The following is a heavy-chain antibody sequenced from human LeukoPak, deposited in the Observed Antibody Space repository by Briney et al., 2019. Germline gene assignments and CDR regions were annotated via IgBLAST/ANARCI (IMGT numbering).Heavy chain of an antibody. Sequence: ASVKVSCKDSGYTFTSYGISWVRQAPGQGLEWMGWISAYNGNTNYAQKLQGRVTMTTDTSTSTAYMELRSLRSDDTAVYYCARDQDTSYYYYYGMDVWGQGTTVTVSS. CDR1: GYTFTSYG. J-gene: IGHJ6*02. CDR2: ISAYNGNT. D-gene: IGHD2-15*01. CDR3: ARDQDTSYYYYYGMDV. V-gene: IGHV1-18*01.